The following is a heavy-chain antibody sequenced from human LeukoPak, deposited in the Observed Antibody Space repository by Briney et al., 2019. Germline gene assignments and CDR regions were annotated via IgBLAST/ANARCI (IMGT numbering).Heavy chain of an antibody. D-gene: IGHD1-1*01. CDR3: ARVLEGDIWFDP. Sequence: SETLSLTCTVSGGSISSYYWSWIRQPPGKGLEWIGYIYYSGSTNYNPSLKSRVTISVDTSKNQFSLKLSSVTAADTAVYYCARVLEGDIWFDPWGQGTLVTVSS. J-gene: IGHJ5*02. V-gene: IGHV4-59*01. CDR2: IYYSGST. CDR1: GGSISSYY.